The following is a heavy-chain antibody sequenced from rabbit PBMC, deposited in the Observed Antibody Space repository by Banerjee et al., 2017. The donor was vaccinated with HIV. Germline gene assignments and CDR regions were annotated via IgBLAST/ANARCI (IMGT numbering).Heavy chain of an antibody. J-gene: IGHJ4*01. CDR3: ARDPAGDGYAKFNL. V-gene: IGHV1S40*01. CDR1: GFSFSSSYN. D-gene: IGHD6-1*01. Sequence: QSLEESGGDLVKPEGSLTLTCTASGFSFSSSYNMCWVRQAPGKGLEWIACIDAGSSGSTDYASWAKGRFTISKTSSTTVTLQMTTLTAADTATYFCARDPAGDGYAKFNLWGPGTLVTVS. CDR2: IDAGSSGST.